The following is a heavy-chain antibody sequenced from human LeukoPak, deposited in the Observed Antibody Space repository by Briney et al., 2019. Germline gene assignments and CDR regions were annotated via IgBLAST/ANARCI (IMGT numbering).Heavy chain of an antibody. CDR3: ARDVVREMPGYFDL. J-gene: IGHJ2*01. Sequence: SSETLSLTCTVSGGSISSYYWSWIRQPPGKGLEWIGYIYYSGSTNYNPSLKSRVTISVDTSKNQFSLKLSSVTAADTAVYYCARDVVREMPGYFDLWGRGTLVTVSS. CDR1: GGSISSYY. V-gene: IGHV4-59*01. D-gene: IGHD3-10*01. CDR2: IYYSGST.